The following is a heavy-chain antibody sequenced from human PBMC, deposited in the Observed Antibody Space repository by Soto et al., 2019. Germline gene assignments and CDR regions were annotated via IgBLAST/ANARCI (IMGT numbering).Heavy chain of an antibody. CDR2: ISGGGGST. Sequence: PGGSLRLSCAASGFTISSYWMHWVRQAPGKGLVWVSAISGGGGSTYYADSVKGRFTISRDNSKNTLYLQMNSLRAEDTAVYYCAKTHSSSWYRYFDYWGQGTLVTSPQ. CDR3: AKTHSSSWYRYFDY. V-gene: IGHV3-23*01. J-gene: IGHJ4*02. CDR1: GFTISSYW. D-gene: IGHD6-13*01.